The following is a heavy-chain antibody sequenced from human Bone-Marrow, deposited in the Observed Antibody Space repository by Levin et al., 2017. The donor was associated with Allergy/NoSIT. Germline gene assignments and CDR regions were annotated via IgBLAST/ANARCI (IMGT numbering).Heavy chain of an antibody. Sequence: PGESLKISCAASGFTFSSYGMHWVRQAPGKGLEWVAVIWYDGSNKYYADSVKGRFTISRDNSKNTLYLQMNSLRAEDTAVYYCARVYSNYATGDYYYYMDVWGKGTTVTVSS. J-gene: IGHJ6*03. CDR3: ARVYSNYATGDYYYYMDV. CDR2: IWYDGSNK. D-gene: IGHD4-11*01. CDR1: GFTFSSYG. V-gene: IGHV3-33*01.